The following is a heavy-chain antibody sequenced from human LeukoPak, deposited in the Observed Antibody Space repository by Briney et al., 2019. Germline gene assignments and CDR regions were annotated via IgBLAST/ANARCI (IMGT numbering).Heavy chain of an antibody. D-gene: IGHD3-10*01. Sequence: GGSLRLSCAASAFSVSNIYMTWVRQAPGKGLEWVSFIYSNGATYYADSVKGRSTISRDSSKNMLYLQMNSLRAEDTAVYYCAGPSVRGEDWYFDLWGRGTLVTISS. J-gene: IGHJ2*01. CDR1: AFSVSNIY. CDR2: IYSNGAT. V-gene: IGHV3-53*01. CDR3: AGPSVRGEDWYFDL.